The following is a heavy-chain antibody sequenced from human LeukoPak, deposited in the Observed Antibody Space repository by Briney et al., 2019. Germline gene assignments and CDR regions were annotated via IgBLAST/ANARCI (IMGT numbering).Heavy chain of an antibody. D-gene: IGHD6-13*01. CDR3: ARAPQQLFDFDY. CDR1: GFTVSSNY. J-gene: IGHJ4*02. CDR2: IYSGGST. V-gene: IGHV3-66*02. Sequence: PGGSLRLSCAASGFTVSSNYMSWVRQAPGKGLEWVSVIYSGGSTYCADSVKGRFTISRDNSKNTLYLQMNSLRAEDTAVYYCARAPQQLFDFDYWGQGTLVTVSS.